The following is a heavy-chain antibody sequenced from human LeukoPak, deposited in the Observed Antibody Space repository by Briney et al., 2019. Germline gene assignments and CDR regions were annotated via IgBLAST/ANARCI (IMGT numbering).Heavy chain of an antibody. D-gene: IGHD5-24*01. V-gene: IGHV3-74*01. CDR1: GFTFSAYW. CDR3: ARPTEMATIRDAFDI. J-gene: IGHJ3*02. CDR2: INIDGSTT. Sequence: GGSLRLSCVASGFTFSAYWMHWVRQAPGKGLVWVSRINIDGSTTTYADSVKGRFTISRDNAKNTLYLQMNSLRAEDTAVYYCARPTEMATIRDAFDIWGQGTMVTVSS.